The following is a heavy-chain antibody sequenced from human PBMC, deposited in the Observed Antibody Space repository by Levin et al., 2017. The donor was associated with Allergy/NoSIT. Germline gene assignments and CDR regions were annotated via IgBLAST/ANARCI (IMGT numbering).Heavy chain of an antibody. V-gene: IGHV3-9*01. CDR1: GFAFEDFA. D-gene: IGHD3-3*01. J-gene: IGHJ4*02. Sequence: SLKISCVVSGFAFEDFAMHWVRQAPGKGLEWVSGVSWNSGTIAYADSVTGRFPVSRENAKNSLYLQMDSLRTEDTAFYYCADGRYYDWWSGYFRFWSQGSLGTVSS. CDR2: VSWNSGTI. CDR3: ADGRYYDWWSGYFRF.